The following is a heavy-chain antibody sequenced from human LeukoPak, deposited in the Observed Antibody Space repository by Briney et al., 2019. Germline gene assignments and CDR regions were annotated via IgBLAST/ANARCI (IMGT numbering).Heavy chain of an antibody. V-gene: IGHV4-34*01. CDR3: ARLPRYYDFWSGYPYYYYMDV. J-gene: IGHJ6*03. Sequence: SETLSLTCAVYGGSFSGYYWSWIRQPPGKGLEWIGEINHSGSTNYNPSLKSRVTISVDTSKNQFSLKLSSVTAADTAVYYCARLPRYYDFWSGYPYYYYMDVWGKGTTVTVSS. CDR1: GGSFSGYY. CDR2: INHSGST. D-gene: IGHD3-3*01.